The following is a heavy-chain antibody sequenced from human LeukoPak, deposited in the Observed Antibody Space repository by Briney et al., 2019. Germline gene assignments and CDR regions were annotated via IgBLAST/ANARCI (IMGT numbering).Heavy chain of an antibody. Sequence: SETLSPTCTVAGGSITRDYWSWIRQPPGKGPEWIGYIYYTGRANYNPSLKSRVTMSVDTSKNQFSLKLSSVTAADTAVYYCARRRGDGASDIWGQGTMVIVSS. J-gene: IGHJ3*02. CDR1: GGSITRDY. D-gene: IGHD3-10*01. CDR2: IYYTGRA. V-gene: IGHV4-59*08. CDR3: ARRRGDGASDI.